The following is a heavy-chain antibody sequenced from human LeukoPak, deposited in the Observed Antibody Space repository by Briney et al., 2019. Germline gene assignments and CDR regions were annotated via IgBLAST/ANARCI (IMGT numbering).Heavy chain of an antibody. CDR2: INSDGSST. CDR1: GFTFSNYW. D-gene: IGHD3-10*01. V-gene: IGHV3-74*01. CDR3: ARDRHLWFGGNYYYGMDV. Sequence: AGGSLRLSCAASGFTFSNYWMHWVRQAPGKGLVWVSRINSDGSSTSYADSVKGRFTISRDNAKNTLYLQMNSLRAEDTAVYYCARDRHLWFGGNYYYGMDVWGQGTTVTVSS. J-gene: IGHJ6*02.